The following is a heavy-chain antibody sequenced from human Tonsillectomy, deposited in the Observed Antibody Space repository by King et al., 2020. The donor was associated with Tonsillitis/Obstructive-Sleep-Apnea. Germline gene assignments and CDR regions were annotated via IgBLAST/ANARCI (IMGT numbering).Heavy chain of an antibody. V-gene: IGHV1-46*01. CDR3: ARGVQQLVCDY. CDR2: INPSGGTT. Sequence: VQLVESGAEVKKPGASEKVSCKASGYTFTSYYMHWVRQAPGQGLEWMGLINPSGGTTIYAQKFQGRVTMTRDTSTSTVYMEVRSLRSEDTAVYYCARGVQQLVCDYWGQGTLVTVPS. CDR1: GYTFTSYY. D-gene: IGHD6-13*01. J-gene: IGHJ4*02.